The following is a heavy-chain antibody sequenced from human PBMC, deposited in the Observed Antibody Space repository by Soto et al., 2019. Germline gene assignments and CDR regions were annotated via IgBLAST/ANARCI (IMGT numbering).Heavy chain of an antibody. CDR1: GHTFTSYD. J-gene: IGHJ5*02. CDR2: INAGNGNT. CDR3: ARDKGIAAAGSNWFAP. D-gene: IGHD6-13*01. Sequence: ASVKVSCKASGHTFTSYDINWVRQATGQGLEWMGWINAGNGNTKYSQKFQGRVTITRDTSASTAYMELSSLRSEDTAVYYCARDKGIAAAGSNWFAPWGQGTLVTVSS. V-gene: IGHV1-3*01.